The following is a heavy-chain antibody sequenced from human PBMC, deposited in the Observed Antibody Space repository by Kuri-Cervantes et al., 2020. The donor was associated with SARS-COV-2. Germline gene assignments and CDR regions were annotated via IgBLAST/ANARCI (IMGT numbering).Heavy chain of an antibody. CDR1: GGSISSSSYY. CDR3: AVSVVPAARGFDY. J-gene: IGHJ4*02. V-gene: IGHV4-39*07. Sequence: SETLSLTCTVSGGSISSSSYYWGWIRQPPGKGLEWIGSIYYSGSTYYNPSLKSRVTISVDTSKNQFSLKLSSVTAADTAVYYCAVSVVPAARGFDYWGQGTLVTVSS. D-gene: IGHD2-2*01. CDR2: IYYSGST.